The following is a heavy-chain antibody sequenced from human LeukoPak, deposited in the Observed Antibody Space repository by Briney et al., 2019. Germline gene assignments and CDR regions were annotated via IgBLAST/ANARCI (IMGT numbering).Heavy chain of an antibody. J-gene: IGHJ4*02. D-gene: IGHD4-17*01. Sequence: PSETLSLTCTVSGGSISSSSYYWGWIRQPPGKGLEWIGYIYYSGSTNYNPSLKSRVTISVDTSKNQFSLKLSSVTAADTAVYYCGSGDYSYWGQGTLVTVSS. CDR1: GGSISSSSYY. CDR3: GSGDYSY. CDR2: IYYSGST. V-gene: IGHV4-61*05.